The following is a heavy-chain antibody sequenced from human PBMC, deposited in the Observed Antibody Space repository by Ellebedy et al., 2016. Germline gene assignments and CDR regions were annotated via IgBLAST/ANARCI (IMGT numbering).Heavy chain of an antibody. D-gene: IGHD3-10*01. J-gene: IGHJ4*02. Sequence: ASVKVSCKASGYTFTGYYMHWVRQAPRQGLEWMGWINPNSGGTNYAQKFQGWVTMTRDTSISTAYMELSRLRSDDTAVYYCARDASERFGELDFDYWGQGTLVTVSS. CDR1: GYTFTGYY. CDR2: INPNSGGT. CDR3: ARDASERFGELDFDY. V-gene: IGHV1-2*04.